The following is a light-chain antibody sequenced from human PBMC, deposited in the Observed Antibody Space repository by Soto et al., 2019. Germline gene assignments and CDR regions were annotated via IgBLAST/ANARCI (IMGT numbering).Light chain of an antibody. CDR1: SSNIGAGFD. V-gene: IGLV1-40*01. CDR3: QSYDTNRSGASV. CDR2: GNN. J-gene: IGLJ1*01. Sequence: QSALTQSPSVSGAPGQRVSISCTGTSSNIGAGFDVHWYQQLPATAPKLLIYGNNNRPSGVPDRFSGSKSGTSASLAITGLQAEDEADYYCQSYDTNRSGASVFGTGTKLTVL.